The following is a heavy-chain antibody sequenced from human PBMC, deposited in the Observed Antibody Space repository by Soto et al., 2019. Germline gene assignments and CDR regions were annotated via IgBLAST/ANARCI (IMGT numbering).Heavy chain of an antibody. D-gene: IGHD2-21*01. J-gene: IGHJ1*01. CDR1: GFTFRSYA. V-gene: IGHV3-23*01. CDR3: AKDGPTEGDSFHH. CDR2: ISGSGGTT. Sequence: GGSLRLSCAASGFTFRSYAMSWVRHAPGKGLEWVSSISGSGGTTYYADSVKGRFTFSRDNSKNTLYLQMNSLRAEDTAVYDGAKDGPTEGDSFHHWGQGTLVTVSS.